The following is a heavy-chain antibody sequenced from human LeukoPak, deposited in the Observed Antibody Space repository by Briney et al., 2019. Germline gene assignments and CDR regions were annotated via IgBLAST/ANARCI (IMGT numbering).Heavy chain of an antibody. Sequence: SVKDTCKASGYTFISYDFNWVRQATGRGLEWMGWMNPNSGNTGYAQEFQGRVTITRNTSISTAYMELSSMRSEDTAVYYCARGVLRFLEWLPKSYMDVWGKGTTVTVSS. CDR1: GYTFISYD. CDR2: MNPNSGNT. J-gene: IGHJ6*03. D-gene: IGHD3-3*01. CDR3: ARGVLRFLEWLPKSYMDV. V-gene: IGHV1-8*03.